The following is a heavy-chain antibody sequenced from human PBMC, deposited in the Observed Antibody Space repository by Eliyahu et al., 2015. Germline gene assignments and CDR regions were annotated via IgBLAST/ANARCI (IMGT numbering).Heavy chain of an antibody. D-gene: IGHD3-10*01. CDR3: SRESRPMLRGVIVIDNWFDS. Sequence: HWVRQAPGKGLEWVAVIWYDGSEKHYVDSAKGRFSISRDNSKNTVNLQMNSLRADDTAVYYCSRESRPMLRGVIVIDNWFDSWGQGTLVTVSS. J-gene: IGHJ5*01. V-gene: IGHV3-33*01. CDR2: IWYDGSEK.